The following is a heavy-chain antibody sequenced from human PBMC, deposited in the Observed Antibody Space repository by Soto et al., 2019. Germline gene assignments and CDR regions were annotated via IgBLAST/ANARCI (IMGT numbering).Heavy chain of an antibody. V-gene: IGHV4-39*01. Sequence: SETLSLTCTVSGGSISSSSYYWGWIRQPPGKGLEWIGSIYYSGSTYYNPSLKSRVTISVDTSKNQFSLKLSSVTAADTAVYYCARPISNSRTSGWYGNDAFDIWGQGTMVTVSS. CDR1: GGSISSSSYY. CDR2: IYYSGST. J-gene: IGHJ3*02. D-gene: IGHD6-19*01. CDR3: ARPISNSRTSGWYGNDAFDI.